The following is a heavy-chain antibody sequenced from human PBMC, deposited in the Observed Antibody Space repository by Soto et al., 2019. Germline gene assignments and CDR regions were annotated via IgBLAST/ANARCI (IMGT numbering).Heavy chain of an antibody. CDR2: IIPILGIA. V-gene: IGHV1-69*02. J-gene: IGHJ5*02. CDR1: GGTFSSYT. D-gene: IGHD3-10*01. CDR3: ADSGSGANWFDP. Sequence: QVQLVQSGAEVKKPGSSVKVSCKASGGTFSSYTISWVRQAPGQGLEWMGRIIPILGIANYAQKFQGRVTITADKSTSTAYMELSSLRSEDTAVYYCADSGSGANWFDPWGQGTLVTVSS.